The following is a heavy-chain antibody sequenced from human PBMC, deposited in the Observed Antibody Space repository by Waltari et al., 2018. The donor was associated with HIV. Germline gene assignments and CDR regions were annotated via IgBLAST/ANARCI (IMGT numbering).Heavy chain of an antibody. D-gene: IGHD3-10*01. CDR1: GSTFSNYA. CDR3: AKGRFVDLGYASAQYYYGLDV. J-gene: IGHJ6*02. V-gene: IGHV3-23*01. Sequence: EVQVLESGGGLVQPGGSLRLSCAAPGSTFSNYARSWGGQAPGKGLEWPSSISGSGGSTNYADSVKGRFTISRGNSKNTLSLQMSSLRAEDTAVYYCAKGRFVDLGYASAQYYYGLDVWGQGTTVTVSS. CDR2: ISGSGGST.